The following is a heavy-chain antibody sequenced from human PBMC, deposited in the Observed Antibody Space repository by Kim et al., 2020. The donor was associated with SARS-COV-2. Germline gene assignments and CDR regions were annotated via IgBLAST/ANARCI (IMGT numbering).Heavy chain of an antibody. J-gene: IGHJ3*02. D-gene: IGHD2-15*01. CDR2: MNPNNGAT. CDR1: GYSLTGYY. Sequence: ASVKVSCKASGYSLTGYYMHWVRQAPGQGLEWVGWMNPNNGATNAAQNFQGRVSMTRDTSITTAYLELSSLSSDDTAIYYCAKPVPYGSPWYAFDIWGQGTVVTVSS. V-gene: IGHV1-2*02. CDR3: AKPVPYGSPWYAFDI.